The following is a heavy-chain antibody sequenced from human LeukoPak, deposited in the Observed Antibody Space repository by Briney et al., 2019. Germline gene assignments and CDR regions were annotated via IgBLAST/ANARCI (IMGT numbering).Heavy chain of an antibody. D-gene: IGHD3-22*01. V-gene: IGHV3-74*01. J-gene: IGHJ4*01. Sequence: RSGGSLRLSCAASGFTFSNHWMHWVRQVPGEGLVWVSRRDGGGSSTSYADAVKGRFSISRDNAKSTLYLQMNSLRADDTAVYYCAGGPGSSGGAYVGDYWGHGTLVTVSS. CDR1: GFTFSNHW. CDR3: AGGPGSSGGAYVGDY. CDR2: RDGGGSST.